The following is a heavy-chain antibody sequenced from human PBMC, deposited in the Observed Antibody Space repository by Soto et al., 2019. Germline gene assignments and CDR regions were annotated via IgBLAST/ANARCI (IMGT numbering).Heavy chain of an antibody. CDR2: IKQDGSEK. V-gene: IGHV3-7*01. J-gene: IGHJ3*02. CDR1: GFTFSSYW. Sequence: GGSLRLSCAASGFTFSSYWMSWVRQAPGKGLEWVANIKQDGSEKYYVDSVKGRFTISRDNAKNSLCLQMNSLRAEDTAVYYCAREGIAAAGSFGTDAFDIWGQGTMVTVSS. D-gene: IGHD6-13*01. CDR3: AREGIAAAGSFGTDAFDI.